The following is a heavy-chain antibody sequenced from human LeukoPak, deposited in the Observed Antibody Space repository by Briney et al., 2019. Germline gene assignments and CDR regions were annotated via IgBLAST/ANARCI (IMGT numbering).Heavy chain of an antibody. J-gene: IGHJ4*02. D-gene: IGHD6-19*01. V-gene: IGHV4-59*01. CDR1: GGSISSYY. Sequence: SETLSLTCTVSGGSISSYYWSWIRQPPGKGLEWIGYIYYSGSTNYNPSLKSRVTISVDTSKNQFSLKLSSVTAADTAVYYCTSGRYSSGWYDFDYWGQGTLVTVSS. CDR2: IYYSGST. CDR3: TSGRYSSGWYDFDY.